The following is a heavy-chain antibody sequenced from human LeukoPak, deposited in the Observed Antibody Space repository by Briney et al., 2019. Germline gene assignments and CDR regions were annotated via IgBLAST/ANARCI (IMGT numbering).Heavy chain of an antibody. D-gene: IGHD6-13*01. V-gene: IGHV4-34*01. CDR1: GGSFSGYY. Sequence: PSETLSLTCAVCGGSFSGYYRSWIRQPPGKGLEWIGEINHSGSTNYNPSLKSRVTISVDTSKNQFSLKLSSVTAADTAVYYCARGQVKQQLLPRTGLRDYYYYMDVWGKGTTVTVSS. J-gene: IGHJ6*03. CDR2: INHSGST. CDR3: ARGQVKQQLLPRTGLRDYYYYMDV.